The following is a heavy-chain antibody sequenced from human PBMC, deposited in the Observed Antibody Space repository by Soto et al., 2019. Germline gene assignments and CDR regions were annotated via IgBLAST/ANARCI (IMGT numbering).Heavy chain of an antibody. Sequence: ASVKVSCKASGYTFTNYYIHWVRQAPGQGLEWMGWISAYNGNTSYAQKLQGRVTMTTGTSTSTAYMELRSLRSDDTAVYYCAREKNGYNFWNVWGQGTTVTVSS. D-gene: IGHD5-12*01. CDR1: GYTFTNYY. V-gene: IGHV1-18*04. CDR3: AREKNGYNFWNV. J-gene: IGHJ6*02. CDR2: ISAYNGNT.